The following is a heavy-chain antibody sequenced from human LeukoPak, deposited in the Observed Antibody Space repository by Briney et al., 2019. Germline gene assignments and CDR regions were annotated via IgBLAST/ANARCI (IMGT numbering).Heavy chain of an antibody. CDR3: ARYYDSSGYYDGSDY. J-gene: IGHJ4*02. D-gene: IGHD3-22*01. Sequence: GGYLTLSCAASGFTFSSYSMNRVRKAPGKGLEWVSSISSSSRYIYYTDSVKGRFTISRDNAKNSLYLQMNSLRAEDTAVYYCARYYDSSGYYDGSDYWGQGTLVTVSS. CDR2: ISSSSRYI. CDR1: GFTFSSYS. V-gene: IGHV3-21*01.